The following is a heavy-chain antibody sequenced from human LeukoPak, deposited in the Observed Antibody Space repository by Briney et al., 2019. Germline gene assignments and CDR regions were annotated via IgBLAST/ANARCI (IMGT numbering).Heavy chain of an antibody. Sequence: ASVKVSCKASGYTFTSYGISWVRQAPGQGLEWMGWISAYNGNTNYAQKLQGRVTITTDESTSTAYMELSSLRSEDTAVYYCARDSSRDGYNSPGYWGQGTLVTVSS. V-gene: IGHV1-18*01. CDR1: GYTFTSYG. D-gene: IGHD5-24*01. CDR2: ISAYNGNT. J-gene: IGHJ4*02. CDR3: ARDSSRDGYNSPGY.